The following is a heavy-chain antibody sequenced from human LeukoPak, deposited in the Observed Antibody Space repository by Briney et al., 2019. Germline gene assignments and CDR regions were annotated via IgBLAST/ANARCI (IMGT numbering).Heavy chain of an antibody. D-gene: IGHD1-26*01. CDR2: INHRGST. CDR1: GGSFSGYY. V-gene: IGHV4-34*01. CDR3: ASLVIGS. Sequence: PSETLSLTCAVYGGSFSGYYWSWIRQPPGKGLEWIGEINHRGSTNYNPSLKSRVTISVDTSKNQFSLKLSSVTAADTAVYYCASLVIGSWGQGTLVTVSS. J-gene: IGHJ5*01.